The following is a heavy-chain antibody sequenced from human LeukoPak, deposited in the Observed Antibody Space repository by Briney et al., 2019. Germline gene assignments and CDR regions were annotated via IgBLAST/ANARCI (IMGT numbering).Heavy chain of an antibody. Sequence: ASVKVSCKASGYTFTSYGISWVRQAPGQGLEWMGWISAYNGNTNYAQKLQGRVTMTTDTSTSTAYMELRSLRSDDTAVYYCAREDLRYYYDSSGYDYWGQGTLVTVSS. CDR1: GYTFTSYG. CDR3: AREDLRYYYDSSGYDY. CDR2: ISAYNGNT. V-gene: IGHV1-18*01. D-gene: IGHD3-22*01. J-gene: IGHJ4*02.